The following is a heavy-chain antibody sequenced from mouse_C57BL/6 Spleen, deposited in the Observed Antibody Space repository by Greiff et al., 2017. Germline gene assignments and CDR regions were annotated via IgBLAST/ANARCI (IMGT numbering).Heavy chain of an antibody. D-gene: IGHD1-1*02. CDR1: GYTFTDYN. Sequence: EVQLQQSGPELVKPGASVKIPCKASGYTFTDYNMDWVKQSHGKSLEWIGDINPNNGGTIYNQKFKGKATLTVDKSSSTAYMELRSLTSEDTAVYYCARRRKWSYAMDYWGQGTSVTVSS. J-gene: IGHJ4*01. V-gene: IGHV1-18*01. CDR2: INPNNGGT. CDR3: ARRRKWSYAMDY.